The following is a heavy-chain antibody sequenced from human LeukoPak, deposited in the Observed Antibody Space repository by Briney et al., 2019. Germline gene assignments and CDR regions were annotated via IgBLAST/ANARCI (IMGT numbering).Heavy chain of an antibody. D-gene: IGHD1/OR15-1a*01. CDR1: GYTFTSYG. CDR2: ISAYNGNT. Sequence: ASVKVSCKASGYTFTSYGISWVRQAPGQGLEWMGWISAYNGNTNYAQKLQGRVTMTTDTSTSTAYMELRSLRSDDTAVYYCARDFVEHAKVRYFDYWGQGTLVTVSS. J-gene: IGHJ4*02. V-gene: IGHV1-18*01. CDR3: ARDFVEHAKVRYFDY.